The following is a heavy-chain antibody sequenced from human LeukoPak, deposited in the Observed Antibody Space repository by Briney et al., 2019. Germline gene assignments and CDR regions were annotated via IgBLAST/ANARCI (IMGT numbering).Heavy chain of an antibody. CDR3: ARANFLYCSSSTCLFDY. J-gene: IGHJ4*02. D-gene: IGHD2-2*01. Sequence: ASVKVSCKASGYTFTDYYMHWVRQAPGQGFEWMGWINPNDGDTNHAQKFQGRVTMTRDTSISTAHMEVSRLRSDDTAVYYCARANFLYCSSSTCLFDYWGQGTLATVSS. CDR2: INPNDGDT. CDR1: GYTFTDYY. V-gene: IGHV1-2*02.